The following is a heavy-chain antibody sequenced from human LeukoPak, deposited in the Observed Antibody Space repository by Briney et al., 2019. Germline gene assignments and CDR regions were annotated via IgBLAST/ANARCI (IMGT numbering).Heavy chain of an antibody. CDR1: GFTFSDHY. CDR2: SRNKANSYTT. CDR3: TRANSGSYTFDY. V-gene: IGHV3-72*01. Sequence: GGTLRLSCAASGFTFSDHYMDWVRQAPGKGLEWVGRSRNKANSYTTEYAASVKGRFTISRDESKNSVYLQMNSLKTEDTAVYYCTRANSGSYTFDYWGQGTLVTVSS. D-gene: IGHD1-26*01. J-gene: IGHJ4*02.